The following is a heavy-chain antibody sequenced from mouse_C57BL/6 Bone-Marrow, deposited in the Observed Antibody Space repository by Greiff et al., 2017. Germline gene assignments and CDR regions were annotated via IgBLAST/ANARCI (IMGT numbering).Heavy chain of an antibody. J-gene: IGHJ2*01. Sequence: QVQLQQSGAELVRPGTSVKVSCKASGYAFTNYLIEWVKQRPGQGLEWIGVINPGSGGANYNEKFKGKGTLTADKSSSTAYMQLSSLTSEDSAVYFCAMGGYCDYRGQGPTHTVSS. V-gene: IGHV1-54*01. CDR3: AMGGYCDY. CDR1: GYAFTNYL. CDR2: INPGSGGA.